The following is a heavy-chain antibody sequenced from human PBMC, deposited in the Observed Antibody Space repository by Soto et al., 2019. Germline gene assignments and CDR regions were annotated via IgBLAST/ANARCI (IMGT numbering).Heavy chain of an antibody. J-gene: IGHJ4*02. D-gene: IGHD6-6*01. CDR2: ISSSSSYI. V-gene: IGHV3-21*01. CDR3: ARDLIAARGY. CDR1: GFTSSSYS. Sequence: GGSLRLSCAASGFTSSSYSMNWVRQAPGKGLEWVSSISSSSSYIYYADSVKGRFTISRDNAKNSLYLQMNSLRAEDTAVYYCARDLIAARGYWGQGTLVTVSS.